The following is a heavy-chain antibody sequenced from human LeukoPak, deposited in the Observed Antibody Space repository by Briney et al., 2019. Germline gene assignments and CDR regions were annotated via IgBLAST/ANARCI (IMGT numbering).Heavy chain of an antibody. Sequence: GGSLRLSCAASGFTFSSHWMHWVRQIPGKGLMWVSRTNRDGTTTYYAGSVKGRFTVSRDNAKDTLYLQMNSLRAEDTAVYYCARGPGHGGTYYERWGQGILVTVSS. D-gene: IGHD1-26*01. CDR2: TNRDGTTT. CDR1: GFTFSSHW. J-gene: IGHJ4*02. V-gene: IGHV3-74*01. CDR3: ARGPGHGGTYYER.